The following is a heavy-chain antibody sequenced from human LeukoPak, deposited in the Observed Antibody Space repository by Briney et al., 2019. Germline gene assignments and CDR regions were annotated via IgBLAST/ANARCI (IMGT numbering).Heavy chain of an antibody. Sequence: GGSLRLSCAASGFALSSSAMHWVRQAPGKGLEWVAVISYDGSFKYYADSVKGRFTISRDNSENTLYLQMDSLRPEDTAMFYCATLPVAGTLDYWGQGTLVTVSS. CDR2: ISYDGSFK. V-gene: IGHV3-30*04. CDR1: GFALSSSA. D-gene: IGHD6-19*01. J-gene: IGHJ4*02. CDR3: ATLPVAGTLDY.